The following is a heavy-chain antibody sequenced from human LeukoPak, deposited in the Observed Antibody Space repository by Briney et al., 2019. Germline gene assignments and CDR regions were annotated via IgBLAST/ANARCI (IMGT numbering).Heavy chain of an antibody. D-gene: IGHD6-19*01. CDR3: ARCHSSGWNLQSDAFDI. V-gene: IGHV4-59*01. Sequence: SETLSLTCTVSGGSISSYYWSWIRQPPGKGLEWIGYIYYSGSTNYNPSLKSRVTISVDTSKNQFSLKLSSVTAADTAVYYCARCHSSGWNLQSDAFDIWGQGTMVTVSS. CDR2: IYYSGST. CDR1: GGSISSYY. J-gene: IGHJ3*02.